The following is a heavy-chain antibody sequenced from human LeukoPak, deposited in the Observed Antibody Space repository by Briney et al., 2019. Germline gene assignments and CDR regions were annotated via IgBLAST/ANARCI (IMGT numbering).Heavy chain of an antibody. Sequence: SETLSLTCTVSGGSISSYNWSWIRQPPGKGLEWIGYIYTSGSTNYNPSLKSRVTISVDTSKNQFSLKLSSVTAADTAVYYCARGGYGDYIDYWGQGTLVTVSS. CDR1: GGSISSYN. J-gene: IGHJ4*02. CDR3: ARGGYGDYIDY. CDR2: IYTSGST. D-gene: IGHD4-17*01. V-gene: IGHV4-4*08.